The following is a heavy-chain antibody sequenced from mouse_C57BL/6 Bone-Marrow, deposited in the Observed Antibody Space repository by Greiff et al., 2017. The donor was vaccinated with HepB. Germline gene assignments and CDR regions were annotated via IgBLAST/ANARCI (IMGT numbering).Heavy chain of an antibody. D-gene: IGHD2-1*01. CDR3: ARWNGNYDFDY. CDR1: GYAFTNYL. J-gene: IGHJ2*01. CDR2: INPGSGGT. V-gene: IGHV1-54*01. Sequence: VQLQQSGAELVRPGTSVKVSCKASGYAFTNYLIDWVKQRPGQGLEWIGVINPGSGGTNYNEKFKGKATLTADKSSSTAYMQLSSLTSEDSAVYFCARWNGNYDFDYWGQGTTLTVSS.